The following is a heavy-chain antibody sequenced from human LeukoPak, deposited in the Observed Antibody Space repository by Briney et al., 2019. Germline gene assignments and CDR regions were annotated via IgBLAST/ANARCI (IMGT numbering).Heavy chain of an antibody. CDR3: ATAGITSGSTRYYFDY. CDR2: IYPGDSDT. CDR1: GYSFTSYW. J-gene: IGHJ4*02. D-gene: IGHD6-19*01. V-gene: IGHV5-51*01. Sequence: GESLKISCKGSGYSFTSYWIGWVRQMPGKGLEWMGIIYPGDSDTRYSPSFQGQVTISADKSISTAYLQWSSLKASDTAMYYCATAGITSGSTRYYFDYWGQGTLVTVSS.